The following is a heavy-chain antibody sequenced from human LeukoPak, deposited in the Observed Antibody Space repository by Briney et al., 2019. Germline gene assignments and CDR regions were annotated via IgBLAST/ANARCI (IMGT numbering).Heavy chain of an antibody. V-gene: IGHV5-51*01. J-gene: IGHJ6*03. CDR3: ARRYGSGTQWRYYYYYMDV. Sequence: GESLKISCKGSGYSFTSYWIGWVRQMPGKGLEWMGIICPGDSDTRYSPSFQGQVTISADKSISTAYLQWSSLKASDTAMYYCARRYGSGTQWRYYYYYMDVWGKGTTVTVSS. CDR2: ICPGDSDT. D-gene: IGHD3-10*01. CDR1: GYSFTSYW.